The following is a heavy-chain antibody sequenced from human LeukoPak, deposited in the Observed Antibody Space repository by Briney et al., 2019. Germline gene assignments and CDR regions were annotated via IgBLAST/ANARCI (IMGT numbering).Heavy chain of an antibody. D-gene: IGHD2-15*01. V-gene: IGHV4-34*01. CDR1: GGSFSGSY. J-gene: IGHJ3*02. CDR3: ARVEVAPDDAFDI. CDR2: INYRGSI. Sequence: PSETLSLTCAVYGGSFSGSYWSWIRQPPGKGLEWTGEINYRGSINYNESLKSRVTISVDTSKNQFSLKLSSVTAADTAVYYCARVEVAPDDAFDIWGQGTMVTVSS.